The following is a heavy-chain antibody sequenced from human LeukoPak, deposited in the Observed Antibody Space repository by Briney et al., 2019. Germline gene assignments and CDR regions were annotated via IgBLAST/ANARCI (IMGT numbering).Heavy chain of an antibody. J-gene: IGHJ5*02. V-gene: IGHV3-7*05. CDR3: ARVVRGVIHWFDP. D-gene: IGHD3-10*01. Sequence: PGGSLRLSCAASGFTFSNYWMTWVRQAPGKGLEWVANIKQDGIEKYYVDSVKGRFTISRDNARNSLFLQMDSLRAEDTAVYYCARVVRGVIHWFDPWGQGTLVTVSS. CDR1: GFTFSNYW. CDR2: IKQDGIEK.